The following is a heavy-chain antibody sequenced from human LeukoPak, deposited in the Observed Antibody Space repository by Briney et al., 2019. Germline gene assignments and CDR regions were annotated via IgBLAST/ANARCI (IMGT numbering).Heavy chain of an antibody. J-gene: IGHJ4*02. Sequence: ASVKVSCKASGYTFTSYGISWVRQAPGQGLEWMGWIGAYNGNTNYAQKLQGRVTMTTDTSTSTAYMELRSLRSDDTAVYYCTEGGGYSYGYAGFDYWGQGTLVTVSS. V-gene: IGHV1-18*01. CDR3: TEGGGYSYGYAGFDY. CDR2: IGAYNGNT. D-gene: IGHD5-18*01. CDR1: GYTFTSYG.